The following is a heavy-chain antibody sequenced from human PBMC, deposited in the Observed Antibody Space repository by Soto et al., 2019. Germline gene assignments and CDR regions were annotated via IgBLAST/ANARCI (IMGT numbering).Heavy chain of an antibody. CDR1: GFTFTDYW. J-gene: IGHJ4*02. CDR3: ARQHPLDSSAWYN. CDR2: LYAGDSDT. V-gene: IGHV5-51*01. D-gene: IGHD6-19*01. Sequence: PGESLKISCKGSGFTFTDYWIGWVRQMPGKGLEWMGTLYAGDSDTRYSQSFQGQVTMSVDKSISTAYLHWSSLKASDTAMYYCARQHPLDSSAWYNWGQGTLVTVSS.